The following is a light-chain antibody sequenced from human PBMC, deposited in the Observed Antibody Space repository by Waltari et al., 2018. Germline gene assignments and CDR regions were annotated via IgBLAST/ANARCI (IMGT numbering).Light chain of an antibody. CDR2: KVS. Sequence: DVVMTQSPPSLPVTLGQPASMSCRSSQTLIYTDGNTYLGWFLQRPGQSPSGLIYKVSDRDPGVPDRFRGSGSGTDFTLRIKKVEAEDVGVYYCMQGTHWPWTFGQGTKMEIE. V-gene: IGKV2-30*01. CDR3: MQGTHWPWT. CDR1: QTLIYTDGNTY. J-gene: IGKJ1*01.